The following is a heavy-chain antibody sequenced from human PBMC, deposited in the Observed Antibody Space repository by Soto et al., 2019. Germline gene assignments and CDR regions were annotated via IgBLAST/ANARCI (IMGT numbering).Heavy chain of an antibody. CDR2: IYWDDDK. J-gene: IGHJ4*02. CDR3: ARRGHNTSGWPFDY. D-gene: IGHD6-19*01. CDR1: GFSLSTSGVG. V-gene: IGHV2-5*02. Sequence: QITLKESGPTLVKPTQTLTLTCTFSGFSLSTSGVGVGWIRQPPGKALEWLALIYWDDDKRYSPSLKNRLTISKDTSKSQVVLIITIVDPVDTAKYYCARRGHNTSGWPFDYCGQGTLVNVAS.